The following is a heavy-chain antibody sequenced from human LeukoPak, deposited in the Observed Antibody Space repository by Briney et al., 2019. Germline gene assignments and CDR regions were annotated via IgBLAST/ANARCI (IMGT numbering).Heavy chain of an antibody. J-gene: IGHJ4*02. Sequence: GGSLRLSCAASGFTFSSYWMHWVRQAPGKGLVWVSRINTDGSSTSYADSVKGRFTISRDNAKNTLYLQMNSLRAEDTAVYYCARVDHYYDSSGPFDYWGQGTLVTVSS. D-gene: IGHD3-22*01. V-gene: IGHV3-74*01. CDR2: INTDGSST. CDR1: GFTFSSYW. CDR3: ARVDHYYDSSGPFDY.